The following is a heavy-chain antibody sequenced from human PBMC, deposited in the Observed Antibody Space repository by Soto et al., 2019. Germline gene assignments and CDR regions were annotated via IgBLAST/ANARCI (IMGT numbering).Heavy chain of an antibody. V-gene: IGHV3-30-3*01. CDR2: ISYDGSNK. J-gene: IGHJ4*02. CDR1: GFTFSSYA. D-gene: IGHD1-7*01. CDR3: ARKAKSITGTHGRYFDY. Sequence: GGSLRLSCAASGFTFSSYAMHWVRQAPGKGLEWVAVISYDGSNKYHADSVKGRFTISRDNSKNTLYLQMNSLRAEDTAVYYCARKAKSITGTHGRYFDYWGQGTLVTVSS.